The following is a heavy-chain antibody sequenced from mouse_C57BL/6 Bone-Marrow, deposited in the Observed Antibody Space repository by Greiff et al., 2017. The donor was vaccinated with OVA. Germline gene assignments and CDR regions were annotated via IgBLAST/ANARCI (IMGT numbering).Heavy chain of an antibody. CDR2: IYPGTGNT. CDR3: ARGDYGNYVFDY. CDR1: GYIFTNYW. V-gene: IGHV1-76*01. D-gene: IGHD2-1*01. Sequence: VQLQQSGAEVVRPGASVKLSCTTSGYIFTNYWIHWVKQRSGQGLEWIARIYPGTGNTYYNEIFKVKATLTADKSSSTAYMQFSSLKSEDSAVYFCARGDYGNYVFDYWGQGTLVTVSA. J-gene: IGHJ3*01.